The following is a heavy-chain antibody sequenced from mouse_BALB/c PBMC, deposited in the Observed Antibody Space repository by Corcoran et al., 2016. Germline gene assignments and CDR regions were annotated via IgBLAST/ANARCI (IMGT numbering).Heavy chain of an antibody. J-gene: IGHJ4*01. V-gene: IGHV1-26*01. CDR3: ARYDYYAMDY. CDR2: INPYNGAT. Sequence: EVQLQQSGPELVKPGASVKISCKASGYSFTGYYMHWVKQSHVKSLEWIGRINPYNGATSYNQNFKDKASLTVDKSSSTAYMELHSLTSEDSAVYYCARYDYYAMDYWGQGTSVTVSS. CDR1: GYSFTGYY.